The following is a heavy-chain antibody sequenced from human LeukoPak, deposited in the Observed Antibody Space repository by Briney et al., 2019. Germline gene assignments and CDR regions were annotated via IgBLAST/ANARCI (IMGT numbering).Heavy chain of an antibody. CDR1: GYSFTNFW. Sequence: GESLKISCKGSGYSFTNFWIGWVRQMPGKGLEWLGIIYPGDSDTRYSPSFQGQVAISADKSISTAYLQWSSLEASDTAIYYCARREKGGTYFFDYGGRGPLVPVSS. D-gene: IGHD3-16*01. V-gene: IGHV5-51*01. J-gene: IGHJ4*02. CDR3: ARREKGGTYFFDY. CDR2: IYPGDSDT.